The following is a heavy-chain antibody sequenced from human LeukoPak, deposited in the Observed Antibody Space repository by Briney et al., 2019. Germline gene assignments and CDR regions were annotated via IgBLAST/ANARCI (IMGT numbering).Heavy chain of an antibody. CDR2: IIPIFGTA. CDR1: GGTFSSYA. V-gene: IGHV1-69*01. Sequence: ASVKVSCKASGGTFSSYAISWVRQAPGQGLEWMGGIIPIFGTANYAQKFQGRVTITADESTSTAYMELSSLRSEDTAVYYCARGKYYDFWSGPYYYYYYMDVWGKGTTVTVSS. J-gene: IGHJ6*03. CDR3: ARGKYYDFWSGPYYYYYYMDV. D-gene: IGHD3-3*01.